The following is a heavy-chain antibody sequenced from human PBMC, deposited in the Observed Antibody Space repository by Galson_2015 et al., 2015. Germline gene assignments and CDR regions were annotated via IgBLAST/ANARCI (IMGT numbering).Heavy chain of an antibody. CDR2: ISYDGSNK. J-gene: IGHJ4*02. D-gene: IGHD3-22*01. CDR1: GFTFSSYA. V-gene: IGHV3-30-3*01. CDR3: ARDFGDGGMIVVVIVSYYFDY. Sequence: SLRLSCAASGFTFSSYAMHWVRQAPGKGLEWVAVISYDGSNKYYADSVKGRFTISRDNSKNTLYLQMNSLRAEDTAVYYCARDFGDGGMIVVVIVSYYFDYWGQGTLVTVSS.